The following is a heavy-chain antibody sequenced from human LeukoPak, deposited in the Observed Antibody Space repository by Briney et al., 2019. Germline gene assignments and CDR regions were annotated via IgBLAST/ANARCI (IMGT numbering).Heavy chain of an antibody. J-gene: IGHJ5*02. CDR2: IYYSGST. Sequence: SETLSLTCTVSGGSISSYYWSWIRQPPGKGLEWIGYIYYSGSTNYNPSLKSRVTISVDTSKNQFSLKLSSVTAADTAVYYCASEAPQYNWFDPWGQGTLVTVSS. CDR3: ASEAPQYNWFDP. CDR1: GGSISSYY. V-gene: IGHV4-59*01. D-gene: IGHD5-24*01.